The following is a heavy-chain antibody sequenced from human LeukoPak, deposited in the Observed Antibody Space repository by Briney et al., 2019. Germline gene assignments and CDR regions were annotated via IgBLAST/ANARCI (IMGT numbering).Heavy chain of an antibody. D-gene: IGHD2-15*01. J-gene: IGHJ4*02. V-gene: IGHV4-59*08. CDR2: MYYSGST. Sequence: PSETLSLTCTVSGGSISSYWSWIRQPPGKGLEWIAYMYYSGSTNSNPSLKSRVTMSVDTSKNQFSLKLSSVTAADTAVYYCARALNPLPGTYYFDYWGQGTLVTVSS. CDR3: ARALNPLPGTYYFDY. CDR1: GGSISSY.